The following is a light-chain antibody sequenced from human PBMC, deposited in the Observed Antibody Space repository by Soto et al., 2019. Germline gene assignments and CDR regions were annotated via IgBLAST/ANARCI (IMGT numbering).Light chain of an antibody. J-gene: IGKJ5*01. CDR1: QTISRW. Sequence: IQRTQPTSTWAASVVDEVPITCRASQTISRWLAWYQQKPGRAPKLLIYDAPTLESGVPSRFSGSGSETEFTLTISRLQPDDFATYFFHSRAFGQGARLAIK. CDR2: DAP. CDR3: HSRA. V-gene: IGKV1-5*01.